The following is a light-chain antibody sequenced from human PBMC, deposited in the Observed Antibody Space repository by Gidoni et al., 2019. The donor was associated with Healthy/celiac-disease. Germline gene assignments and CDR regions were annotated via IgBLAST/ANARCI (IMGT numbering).Light chain of an antibody. J-gene: IGKJ3*01. CDR2: GAS. CDR1: QGSSSY. CDR3: QQSSGYPST. Sequence: IQLTQPPSCLSASIGARVTITCRASQGSSSYLAWYQQKPRQAPKLLISGASTLQSGVSARFSGSGSGTEFTLTISSLQPEDVATYYCQQSSGYPSTFGPXTKVEIK. V-gene: IGKV1-9*01.